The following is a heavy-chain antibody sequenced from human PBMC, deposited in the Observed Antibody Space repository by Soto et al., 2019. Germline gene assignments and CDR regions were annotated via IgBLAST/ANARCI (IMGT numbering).Heavy chain of an antibody. V-gene: IGHV1-18*01. D-gene: IGHD5-12*01. CDR3: AKSPRGEMATD. J-gene: IGHJ4*02. Sequence: QVQLVQSGGEVKKPGASVTVSCKASGYTFINYHITWVRQAPGQGLEWMAWINTYNGMTDYAQRFQGRVTMTRDTSTRTAYMELRNLGSDDTAVYCWAKSPRGEMATDWGQGTLVTVSS. CDR1: GYTFINYH. CDR2: INTYNGMT.